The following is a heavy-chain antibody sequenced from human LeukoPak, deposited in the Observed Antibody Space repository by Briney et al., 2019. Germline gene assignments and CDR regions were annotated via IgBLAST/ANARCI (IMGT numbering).Heavy chain of an antibody. CDR3: ARVSGSGSDY. CDR2: INHSGST. J-gene: IGHJ4*02. Sequence: SETLSLTCAVYGGSFSGYYWSWIRQPPGKGLEWIGEINHSGSTNYNPSLKSRVTISVDTSKNQFSLKLSSVTAADTAVYYCARVSGSGSDYWGQGTLVTVSS. CDR1: GGSFSGYY. V-gene: IGHV4-34*01. D-gene: IGHD3-10*01.